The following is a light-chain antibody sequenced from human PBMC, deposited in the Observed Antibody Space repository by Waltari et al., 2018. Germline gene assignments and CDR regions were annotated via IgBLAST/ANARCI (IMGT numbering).Light chain of an antibody. V-gene: IGLV3-21*04. Sequence: SYVLTQPPSVSVAPGATASITCGGDNIGSSSVHWYQQKPGQAPLLIIFYDSDRPSGIPARFSGSNSGNTATLTITSVEAGDEARYYCHVWHAHFDPGVFGTGTEVTVL. CDR3: HVWHAHFDPGV. CDR2: YDS. CDR1: NIGSSS. J-gene: IGLJ1*01.